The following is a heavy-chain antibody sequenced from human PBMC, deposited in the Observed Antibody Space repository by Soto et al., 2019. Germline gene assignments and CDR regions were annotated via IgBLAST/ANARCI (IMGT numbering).Heavy chain of an antibody. J-gene: IGHJ5*02. V-gene: IGHV4-59*01. Sequence: SETLSLTCTVSGDSISSYFWSWIRQPPGKGLEWIGYVYSTETTNYNPSLKSRVAMSIDTSKNQFSLKVRSVTAADTAVYYCARGSEAWFDPWGQGTLVTAPQ. CDR3: ARGSEAWFDP. CDR1: GDSISSYF. CDR2: VYSTETT.